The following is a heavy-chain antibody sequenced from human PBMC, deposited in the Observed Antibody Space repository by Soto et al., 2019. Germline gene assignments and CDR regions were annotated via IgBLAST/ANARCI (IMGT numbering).Heavy chain of an antibody. CDR3: CESGVVPAARFDY. CDR1: GFTFSDYY. Sequence: GGSLRLSCAASGFTFSDYYMSWIRQAPGKGLEWVSYISSSGSTIYYADSVKGRFTISRDNAKNSLYLQMNSLRAEDTAVYYCCESGVVPAARFDYWGQGTLVTVSS. V-gene: IGHV3-11*01. CDR2: ISSSGSTI. D-gene: IGHD2-2*01. J-gene: IGHJ4*02.